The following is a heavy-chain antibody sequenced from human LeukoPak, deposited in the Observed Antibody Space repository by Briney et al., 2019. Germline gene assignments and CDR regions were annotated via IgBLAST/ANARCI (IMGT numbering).Heavy chain of an antibody. CDR1: GFTFSDYY. V-gene: IGHV3-11*01. D-gene: IGHD1-26*01. Sequence: PGGSLRLSCAASGFTFSDYYMSWLRQAPGKGAEWVSYISSSGSTIDYADSVKGRFTISRDNAKNSLYLQMNSLRAEDTAVYFRASGTYYFDFWGQGTLVTVSS. CDR2: ISSSGSTI. J-gene: IGHJ4*02. CDR3: ASGTYYFDF.